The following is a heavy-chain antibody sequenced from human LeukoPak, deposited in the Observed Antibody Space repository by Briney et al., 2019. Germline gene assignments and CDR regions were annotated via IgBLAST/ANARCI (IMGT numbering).Heavy chain of an antibody. V-gene: IGHV3-66*01. CDR2: TDSGGGT. CDR3: ARGFGPNGFDI. D-gene: IGHD3-3*01. CDR1: GFTVSSSY. Sequence: GGSLRLSCAASGFTVSSSYMNWVRQAPGKGLEWVSVTDSGGGTDCADSVKGRFNISRDNSKNTLYLQMNSLRAEDTAVYYCARGFGPNGFDIWGQGTMVTVSA. J-gene: IGHJ3*02.